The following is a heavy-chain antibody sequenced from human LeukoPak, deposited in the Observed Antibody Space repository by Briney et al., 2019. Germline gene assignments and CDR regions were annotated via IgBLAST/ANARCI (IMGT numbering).Heavy chain of an antibody. CDR1: GFTFSSYW. V-gene: IGHV3-7*01. CDR3: ARDREGRVWPRRPTDYYYGMDV. CDR2: IKQDGSEK. J-gene: IGHJ6*02. D-gene: IGHD3-16*01. Sequence: GGSLRLSCAASGFTFSSYWMSWVRQAPGKGLEWVANIKQDGSEKYYVDSVKGRFTISRDNAKNSLYLQMNSLRAEDTAVYYCARDREGRVWPRRPTDYYYGMDVWGQGTTVTVSS.